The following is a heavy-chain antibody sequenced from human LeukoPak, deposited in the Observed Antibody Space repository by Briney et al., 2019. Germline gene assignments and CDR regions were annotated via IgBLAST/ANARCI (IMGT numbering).Heavy chain of an antibody. CDR3: ARGRQCDV. J-gene: IGHJ4*02. CDR1: GFTFSSYA. Sequence: GRSLRLSCAASGFTFSSYAMHWVRQAPGKGLEWVAVISYDGSNKYYADSVKGRFTISRDNSKNTLYLQMNSLRAEDTAVYYCARGRQCDVWGQGTLVTVSS. CDR2: ISYDGSNK. V-gene: IGHV3-30-3*01. D-gene: IGHD2-21*02.